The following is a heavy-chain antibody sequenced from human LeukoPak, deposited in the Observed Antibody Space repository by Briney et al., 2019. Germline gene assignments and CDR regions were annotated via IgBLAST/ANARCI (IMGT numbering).Heavy chain of an antibody. CDR2: IYYSGSA. CDR1: GGSISSSSYF. J-gene: IGHJ4*02. CDR3: ARCISIVRGVIRPPDS. Sequence: PSETLSLTCTVSGGSISSSSYFWGWIRQSPGKGLEWIGTIYYSGSAYYNPSLKSRVTISVDTSKNEFSLKLSSVTAADTAVYYCARCISIVRGVIRPPDSWGQGTLVTVSS. D-gene: IGHD3-10*01. V-gene: IGHV4-39*01.